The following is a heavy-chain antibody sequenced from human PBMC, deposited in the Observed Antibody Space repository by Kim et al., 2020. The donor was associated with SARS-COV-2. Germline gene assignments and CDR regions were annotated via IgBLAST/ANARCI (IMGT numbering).Heavy chain of an antibody. CDR3: AKVGYYDSSGYIRGGAFDI. D-gene: IGHD3-22*01. Sequence: GRFTISRDNAKNSLYLQMNSLRAEDTALYYCAKVGYYDSSGYIRGGAFDIWGQGTMVTVSS. J-gene: IGHJ3*02. V-gene: IGHV3-9*01.